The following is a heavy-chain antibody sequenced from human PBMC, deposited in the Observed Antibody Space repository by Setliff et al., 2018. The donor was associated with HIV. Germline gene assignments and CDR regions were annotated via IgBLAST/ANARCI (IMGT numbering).Heavy chain of an antibody. D-gene: IGHD1-26*01. V-gene: IGHV3-43*01. Sequence: GGSLRLSCAASGFRFSVYSMHWVRQAPGKGLEWLSYITGSTYYADSVKGRFTISRDNSKNSLYLQMNSLRTEDTALYYCAKEKGGSYKYFDYWGQGTLVTVSS. J-gene: IGHJ4*02. CDR1: GFRFSVYS. CDR3: AKEKGGSYKYFDY. CDR2: ITGST.